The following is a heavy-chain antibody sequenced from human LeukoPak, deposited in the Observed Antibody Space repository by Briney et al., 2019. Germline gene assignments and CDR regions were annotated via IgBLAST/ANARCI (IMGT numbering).Heavy chain of an antibody. CDR3: AATYYYDSSGVDY. CDR2: IYYSGST. V-gene: IGHV4-59*01. CDR1: GGSISSYY. D-gene: IGHD3-22*01. Sequence: SEALSLTCTVSGGSISSYYWSWIRQPPGKGLEWIGYIYYSGSTNYNPSLKSRVTISVDTSKNQFSLKLSSVTAADTAVYYCAATYYYDSSGVDYWGQGTLVTVSS. J-gene: IGHJ4*02.